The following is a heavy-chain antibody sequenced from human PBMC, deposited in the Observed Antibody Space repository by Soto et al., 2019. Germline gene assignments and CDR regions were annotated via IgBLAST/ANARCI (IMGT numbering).Heavy chain of an antibody. Sequence: QVQLVQSGAEVKKPGSSVKVSCKASGGTFSSYAISWVRQAPGQGLEWMGGIIPIFGTANYAQKFQGRVTITADESTSTAYMELSSLRSEDTAVYYCAGDRRYGFGPMVLSYYYYGMDVWGQGTTVTVSS. CDR3: AGDRRYGFGPMVLSYYYYGMDV. V-gene: IGHV1-69*01. CDR2: IIPIFGTA. J-gene: IGHJ6*02. D-gene: IGHD3-10*01. CDR1: GGTFSSYA.